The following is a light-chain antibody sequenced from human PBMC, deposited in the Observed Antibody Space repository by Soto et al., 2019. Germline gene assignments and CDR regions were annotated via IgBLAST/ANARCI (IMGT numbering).Light chain of an antibody. CDR1: QSIARF. Sequence: DLQMTQSPSSLSAAVGDRVTITCRACQSIARFLNWYQQKPGEVPKLLIFGASYLRSGVPSRFSGSGSGTHFALTITSLQPEDFATHFCQQSHIAPYTFGQGTNL. J-gene: IGKJ2*01. CDR2: GAS. V-gene: IGKV1-39*01. CDR3: QQSHIAPYT.